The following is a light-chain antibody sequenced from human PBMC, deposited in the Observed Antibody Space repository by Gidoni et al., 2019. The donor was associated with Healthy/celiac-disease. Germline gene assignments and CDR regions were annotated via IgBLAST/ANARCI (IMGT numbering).Light chain of an antibody. V-gene: IGKV1-39*01. Sequence: DLQMPQSPSSLSASVGDRVTITCRASQSISSYLNWYQQKPGKAPKLLIYAASSLQSGVPSRFSGSGSGTDFTLTISSLQPEDFATYYCQQSYSTPKTFXXXTKVEIK. CDR1: QSISSY. J-gene: IGKJ1*01. CDR2: AAS. CDR3: QQSYSTPKT.